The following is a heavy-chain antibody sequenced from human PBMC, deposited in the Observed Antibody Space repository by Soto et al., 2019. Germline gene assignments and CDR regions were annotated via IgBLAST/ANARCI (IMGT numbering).Heavy chain of an antibody. CDR1: GVTFSSYA. J-gene: IGHJ6*03. CDR3: AKGDCSSTSCYDYYYYYMDV. CDR2: ISGSGGST. V-gene: IGHV3-23*01. Sequence: PGGSLRLSCGASGVTFSSYAMSWVRQAPGKGLEWVSAISGSGGSTYYADSVKGRFTISRDNSKNTLYLQMNSLRAEDTAVYYCAKGDCSSTSCYDYYYYYMDVWGKRTTVTVSS. D-gene: IGHD2-2*01.